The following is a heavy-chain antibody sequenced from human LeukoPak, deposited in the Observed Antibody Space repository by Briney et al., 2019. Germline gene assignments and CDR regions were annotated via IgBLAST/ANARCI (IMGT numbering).Heavy chain of an antibody. D-gene: IGHD1-26*01. V-gene: IGHV3-23*01. Sequence: PGGSLRLSCAASGLTFSSHWMHWVRQAPGKGLEWVSGISLSGDDTYYADSVKGRFIISRDDSKNTLYLQMNSLRVEDTAVYYCAKGGGSGSYFLYFDYWGQGTLVTVSS. J-gene: IGHJ4*02. CDR1: GLTFSSHW. CDR2: ISLSGDDT. CDR3: AKGGGSGSYFLYFDY.